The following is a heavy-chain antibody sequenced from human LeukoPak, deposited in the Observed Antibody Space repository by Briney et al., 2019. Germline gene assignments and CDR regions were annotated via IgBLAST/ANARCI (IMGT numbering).Heavy chain of an antibody. J-gene: IGHJ4*02. Sequence: SETLSLTCTVSGGSISSYYWSWLRQPPGKGLEWIGYIYYSGSTYYNPSLKSRVTISVDTSKNQFSLKLSSVTAADTAVYYCARDEGFGELSETEWGQGTLVTVSS. D-gene: IGHD3-10*01. CDR3: ARDEGFGELSETE. V-gene: IGHV4-59*12. CDR1: GGSISSYY. CDR2: IYYSGST.